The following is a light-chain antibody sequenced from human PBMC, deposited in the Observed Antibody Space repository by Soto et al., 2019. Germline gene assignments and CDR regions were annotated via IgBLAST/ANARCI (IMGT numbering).Light chain of an antibody. CDR2: GAS. CDR3: QQYNNWPTWT. CDR1: QSVTRN. Sequence: EVVLTQSPGALSLSPGERATLSCRASQSVTRNLAWYQQKPGQAPRLLXYGASTRANAIPDRFSGSGSGTELTLTINSLQSEDFAVYYCQQYNNWPTWTFGQGTKVDIK. J-gene: IGKJ1*01. V-gene: IGKV3-15*01.